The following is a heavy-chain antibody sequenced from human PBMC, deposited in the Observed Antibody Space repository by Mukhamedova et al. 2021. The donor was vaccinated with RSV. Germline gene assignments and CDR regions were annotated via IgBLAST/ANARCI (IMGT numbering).Heavy chain of an antibody. V-gene: IGHV4/OR15-8*02. Sequence: IGEIHHSGNSNYNPSLKNRVTIPIDKPKNQSSLGPSSVNAADTAVYYCARTYCSSTSCFYFVTWGQGTLVTVSS. CDR2: IHHSGNS. J-gene: IGHJ4*02. D-gene: IGHD2-2*01. CDR3: ARTYCSSTSCFYFVT.